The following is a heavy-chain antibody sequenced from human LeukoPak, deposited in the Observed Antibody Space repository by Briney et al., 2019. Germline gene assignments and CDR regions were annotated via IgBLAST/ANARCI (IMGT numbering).Heavy chain of an antibody. CDR3: ARMDLDGGDSIGFDS. J-gene: IGHJ5*01. CDR2: INPNIGDA. CDR1: GYTFTGYF. V-gene: IGHV1-2*02. Sequence: ASVKASCKASGYTFTGYFMHWVRQAPGQGLEWKGTINPNIGDAYYAQKFQGRVTMTRDRSINTVYMELSRLTSDDTAVYYCARMDLDGGDSIGFDSWGQGPLVTVSS. D-gene: IGHD2-21*02.